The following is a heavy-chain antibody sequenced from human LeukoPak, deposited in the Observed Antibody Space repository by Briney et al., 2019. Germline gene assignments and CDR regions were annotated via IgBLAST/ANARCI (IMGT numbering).Heavy chain of an antibody. J-gene: IGHJ3*02. CDR2: INHSGST. Sequence: GSLRLSCAASGFTFSSYSMNWVRQPPGKGLEWIGEINHSGSTNYNPSLKSRVTISVDTSKNQFSLKLSSVTAADTAVYYCARVPVVPAGNDAFDIWGQGTMVTVSS. CDR1: GFTFSSYS. D-gene: IGHD2-2*01. CDR3: ARVPVVPAGNDAFDI. V-gene: IGHV4-34*01.